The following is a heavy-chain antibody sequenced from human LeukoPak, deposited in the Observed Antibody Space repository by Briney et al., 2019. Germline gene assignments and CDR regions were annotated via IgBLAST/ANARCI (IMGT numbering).Heavy chain of an antibody. CDR1: GGPIRGDGYY. CDR2: IHPGGSI. CDR3: ARGGDTAKGGKD. Sequence: SETLSLTCTVSGGPIRGDGYYWTWTRQHPGEGLEWLGFIHPGGSIYYNPSLSSRLIISADTSNNQMSLKLSFVTAADTAVYYCARGGDTAKGGKDWGQGTLVTVSS. J-gene: IGHJ4*02. V-gene: IGHV4-31*03. D-gene: IGHD1-26*01.